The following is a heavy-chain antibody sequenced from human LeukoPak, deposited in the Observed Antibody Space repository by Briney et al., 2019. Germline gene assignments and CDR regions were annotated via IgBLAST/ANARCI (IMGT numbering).Heavy chain of an antibody. CDR2: INPNSGGT. J-gene: IGHJ3*02. D-gene: IGHD1-26*01. CDR3: ARAPPRGEGATRGAFDI. Sequence: ASVKVSCKASGYTFTGYYMHWVRQAPGQGLEWMGWINPNSGGTNYAQKFQGRVTITRDTSISTAYMELSGLRSDDTAVYYCARAPPRGEGATRGAFDIWGQGTMVTVSS. CDR1: GYTFTGYY. V-gene: IGHV1-2*02.